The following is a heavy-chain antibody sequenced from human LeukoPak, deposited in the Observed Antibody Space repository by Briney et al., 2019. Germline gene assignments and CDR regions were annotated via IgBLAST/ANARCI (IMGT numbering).Heavy chain of an antibody. J-gene: IGHJ3*02. CDR1: GFTFDDYG. V-gene: IGHV3-20*04. Sequence: GGSLRLSCAASGFTFDDYGMSWVRQASGKGLEWVSGINWNGGSTGYADSVKGRFTISRDNAKNSLYLQMNSLRAEDTALYYCARREQWLVRYAFDIWGQGTMVTVSS. CDR3: ARREQWLVRYAFDI. CDR2: INWNGGST. D-gene: IGHD6-19*01.